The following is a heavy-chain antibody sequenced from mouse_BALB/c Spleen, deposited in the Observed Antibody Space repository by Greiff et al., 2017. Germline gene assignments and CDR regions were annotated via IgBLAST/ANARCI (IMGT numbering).Heavy chain of an antibody. V-gene: IGHV5-9-3*01. J-gene: IGHJ3*01. CDR1: GFTFSSYA. CDR3: ARHEDHYGYAWFAY. D-gene: IGHD1-2*01. Sequence: EVQLVESGGGLVKPGGSLKLSCAASGFTFSSYAMSWVRQTPEKRLEWVATISSGGSYTYYPDSVKGRFTISRDNAKNTLYLQMSSLRSEDTAMYYCARHEDHYGYAWFAYWGQGTLVTVSA. CDR2: ISSGGSYT.